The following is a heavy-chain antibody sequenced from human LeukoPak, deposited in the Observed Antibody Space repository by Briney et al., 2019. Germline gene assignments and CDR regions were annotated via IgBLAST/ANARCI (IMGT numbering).Heavy chain of an antibody. D-gene: IGHD3-10*01. CDR2: ISYDGSNK. J-gene: IGHJ4*02. V-gene: IGHV3-30*04. Sequence: GGSLRLSCAASGFTFSSYVMHWVRQAPGKGLEWVAVISYDGSNKYYADSVKGRFTISRDNSKNTLYLQMNSLRAEDTAVYYCARDYYGSGSYTIEGFDYWGQGTLVTVSS. CDR1: GFTFSSYV. CDR3: ARDYYGSGSYTIEGFDY.